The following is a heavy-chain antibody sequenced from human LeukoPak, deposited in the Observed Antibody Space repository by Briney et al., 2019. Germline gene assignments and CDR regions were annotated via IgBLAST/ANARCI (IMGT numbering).Heavy chain of an antibody. V-gene: IGHV3-21*01. Sequence: GGSLRLSCAASGFTFSSYSTNWVRQAPGKGLEWVSSISSSSSCIYYADSVKGRFTISRDNAKNSLYLQMNSLRAEDTAVYYCARASGPAAPFDYWGQGTLVTVSS. CDR2: ISSSSSCI. CDR1: GFTFSSYS. CDR3: ARASGPAAPFDY. J-gene: IGHJ4*02. D-gene: IGHD6-13*01.